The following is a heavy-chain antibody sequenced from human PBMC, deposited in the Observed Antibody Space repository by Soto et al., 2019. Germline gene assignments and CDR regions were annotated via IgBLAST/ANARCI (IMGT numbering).Heavy chain of an antibody. Sequence: SETLSLTCAVSGGSISSSNWWSWVRQPPGKGLEWIGEVYHSGSTNYNPSLKSRVTISVDKSKNQFSLNLNSVNAADTAVYYCARDSRGAYYYYGMDVWGQGTTVTVSS. CDR3: ARDSRGAYYYYGMDV. CDR1: GGSISSSNW. J-gene: IGHJ6*02. CDR2: VYHSGST. D-gene: IGHD3-10*01. V-gene: IGHV4-4*02.